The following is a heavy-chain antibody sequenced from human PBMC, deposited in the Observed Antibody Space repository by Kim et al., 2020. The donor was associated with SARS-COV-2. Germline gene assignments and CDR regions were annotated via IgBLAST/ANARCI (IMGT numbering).Heavy chain of an antibody. CDR3: ARYHSYDVSPYYYYGMDV. J-gene: IGHJ6*02. D-gene: IGHD5-18*01. Sequence: KGRFTISRDNAKNTLYLQMNSLRAEDTAVYYCARYHSYDVSPYYYYGMDVWGQGTTVTVSS. V-gene: IGHV3-74*01.